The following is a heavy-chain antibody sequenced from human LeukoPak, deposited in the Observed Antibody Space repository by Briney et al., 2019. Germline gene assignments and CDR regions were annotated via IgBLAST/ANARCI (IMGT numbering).Heavy chain of an antibody. CDR3: TRGPRGFGEFLNWFDP. J-gene: IGHJ5*02. CDR1: GYTFTGYY. Sequence: ASVKVSCKASGYTFTGYYMHWVRQAPGQGLEWMGIINPSGGSTSYAQKFQGRVTMTRDMSTSTVYMELSSLRSEDTAVYYCTRGPRGFGEFLNWFDPWGQGTLVTVSS. D-gene: IGHD3-10*01. V-gene: IGHV1-46*01. CDR2: INPSGGST.